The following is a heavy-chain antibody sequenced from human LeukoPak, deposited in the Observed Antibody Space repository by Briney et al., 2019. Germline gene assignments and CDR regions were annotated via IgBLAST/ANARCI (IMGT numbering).Heavy chain of an antibody. CDR2: ISGGGSST. D-gene: IGHD6-6*01. J-gene: IGHJ4*02. Sequence: PGGSLRLFCAASGFTFSDYAMSWVRQAPGKGLEWVSAISGGGSSTYYADSVKGRFTISRDTSKNTLYLQMNSLKTEDTASYYCAKDGQVVPFKLDYWGQGTLVTVSS. V-gene: IGHV3-23*01. CDR1: GFTFSDYA. CDR3: AKDGQVVPFKLDY.